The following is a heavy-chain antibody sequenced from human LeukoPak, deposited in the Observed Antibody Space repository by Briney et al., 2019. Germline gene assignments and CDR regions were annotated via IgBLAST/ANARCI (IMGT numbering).Heavy chain of an antibody. Sequence: SETLSLTCTVSGGSISSGGYYWSWIRQHPGKGLEWIGYIYYSGSTYYNPSLKSRVTISVDTSKNQFSLKLSSVIAADTAVYYCARDRNYYDSSGYYGTPGGAFDIWGQGTMVTVSS. J-gene: IGHJ3*02. CDR2: IYYSGST. V-gene: IGHV4-31*03. CDR1: GGSISSGGYY. D-gene: IGHD3-22*01. CDR3: ARDRNYYDSSGYYGTPGGAFDI.